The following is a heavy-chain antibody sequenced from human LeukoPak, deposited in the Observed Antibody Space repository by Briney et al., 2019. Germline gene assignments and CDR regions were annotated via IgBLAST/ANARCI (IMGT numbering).Heavy chain of an antibody. D-gene: IGHD3-10*01. CDR1: GGSLSGYY. CDR2: INHTGST. V-gene: IGHV4-34*01. Sequence: PSETLSLTCAVYGGSLSGYYWSWIRQPPGKGLEFIGEINHTGSTNYNPSLKSRVTISVDTSKEHFSLKLSFVTAADTAVYYCAKHEGYYYGSGSYYNVWWFDPWGQGTLVTVSS. CDR3: AKHEGYYYGSGSYYNVWWFDP. J-gene: IGHJ5*02.